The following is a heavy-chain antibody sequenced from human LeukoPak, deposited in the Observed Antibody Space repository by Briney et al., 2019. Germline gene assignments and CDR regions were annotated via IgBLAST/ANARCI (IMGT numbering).Heavy chain of an antibody. Sequence: GGSLRLSCAASGFTFSSYAMHWVRQAPGKGLEWVAVISYDGSNKYYADSVKGRFTISRDNSKNTLYMQMNSLRAEDTAVYYCARTRGYIASWGQGTRVTISS. CDR1: GFTFSSYA. V-gene: IGHV3-30-3*01. D-gene: IGHD5-12*01. CDR3: ARTRGYIAS. CDR2: ISYDGSNK. J-gene: IGHJ4*02.